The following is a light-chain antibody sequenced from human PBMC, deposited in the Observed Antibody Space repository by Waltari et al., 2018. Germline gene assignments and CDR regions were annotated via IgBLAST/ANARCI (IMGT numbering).Light chain of an antibody. CDR1: SSDVWSYNL. V-gene: IGLV2-23*01. CDR2: EGT. Sequence: QSALTQPASVSGSPGQSITISCTGTSSDVWSYNLVSWYQQHPGKAPKRMIYEGTQRPSGVSNRFSGSKSGNTASLTISGLQAEDEADYYCCSDAGTSTWVFGGGTKLTVL. CDR3: CSDAGTSTWV. J-gene: IGLJ3*02.